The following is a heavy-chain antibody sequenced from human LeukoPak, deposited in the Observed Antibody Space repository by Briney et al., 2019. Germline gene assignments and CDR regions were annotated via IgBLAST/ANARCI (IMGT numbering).Heavy chain of an antibody. Sequence: ASVKVSCKASGGTFSSYAISWVRQAPGQGLEWMGRIIPILGIANYAQKFQGRVTITADKSTSTAYMELSSLRSEDTAVYYCAKDGYDILTGQSSNWFDPGGQGTLVTVSS. J-gene: IGHJ5*02. D-gene: IGHD3-9*01. CDR1: GGTFSSYA. CDR3: AKDGYDILTGQSSNWFDP. CDR2: IIPILGIA. V-gene: IGHV1-69*04.